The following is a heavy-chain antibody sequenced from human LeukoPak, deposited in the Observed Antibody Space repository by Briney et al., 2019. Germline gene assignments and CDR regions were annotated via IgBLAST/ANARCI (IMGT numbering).Heavy chain of an antibody. CDR2: ISPGDSDA. J-gene: IGHJ4*02. CDR3: ARGGVLAAAGTYPLDY. V-gene: IGHV5-51*01. Sequence: GESLKISCKGSGYTFTDYWIGWVRQTPGKGLEWMGIISPGDSDARYSPSFQGQVTISADKSISTAYLQWSSLKASDTAMYYCARGGVLAAAGTYPLDYWGQGTLVTVSS. D-gene: IGHD6-13*01. CDR1: GYTFTDYW.